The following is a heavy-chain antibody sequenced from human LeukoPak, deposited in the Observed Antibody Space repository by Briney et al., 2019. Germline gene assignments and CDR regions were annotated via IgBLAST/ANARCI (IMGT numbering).Heavy chain of an antibody. CDR2: IYYSGST. CDR1: GGSISSYY. Sequence: PSETLSLTCTVSGGSISSYYWSWIRQPPGKGLEWIGYIYYSGSTNYNPSLKSRVTISVDTSKNQFSLKLSSVTAADTAVYYCARDAIDCCAGSPVYWGQGILVTVSS. V-gene: IGHV4-59*01. J-gene: IGHJ4*02. CDR3: ARDAIDCCAGSPVY. D-gene: IGHD3-10*02.